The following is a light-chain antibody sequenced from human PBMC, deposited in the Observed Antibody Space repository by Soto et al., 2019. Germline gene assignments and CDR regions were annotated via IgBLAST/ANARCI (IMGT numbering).Light chain of an antibody. CDR1: QTVAKS. Sequence: DTQMTQSPSSLSASVGDRVTITCRASQTVAKSLNWYQQKPGKAPELLIYATSHLQIGVPSRFSGSGSGTDFTLTINSLQPEDFATYYCQQSYSMPRTFGQGTRVKVK. J-gene: IGKJ1*01. CDR3: QQSYSMPRT. V-gene: IGKV1-39*01. CDR2: ATS.